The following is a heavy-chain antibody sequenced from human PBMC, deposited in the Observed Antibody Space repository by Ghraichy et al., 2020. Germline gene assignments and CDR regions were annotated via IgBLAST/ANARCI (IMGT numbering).Heavy chain of an antibody. CDR3: AKGSSGWREFVAFDI. Sequence: GESLRLSCAASAFTFSDYGIHWVRQAPGKGLEWVAVIAYDGSNKYYADSVKGRFTISRDNSKNTLYLQMNSLRVEDTAVYYCAKGSSGWREFVAFDIWGQGTMVTVSS. V-gene: IGHV3-30*18. J-gene: IGHJ3*02. CDR2: IAYDGSNK. D-gene: IGHD6-19*01. CDR1: AFTFSDYG.